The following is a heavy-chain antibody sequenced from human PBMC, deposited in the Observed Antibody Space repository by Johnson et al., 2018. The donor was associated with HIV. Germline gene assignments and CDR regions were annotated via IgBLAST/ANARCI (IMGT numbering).Heavy chain of an antibody. CDR1: GFTFSSYG. D-gene: IGHD3/OR15-3a*01. CDR2: IKQDGSEK. V-gene: IGHV3-7*03. Sequence: EVQLVESGGGVVQPGRSLRLSCAASGFTFSSYGMHWVRQAPGKGLEWVANIKQDGSEKYYVDSVKGRFTISRDNAKNSLYLQMNSLRAEDTAFYYCARGLHQSTSWTDHFDIWGHGTMVIVSS. J-gene: IGHJ3*02. CDR3: ARGLHQSTSWTDHFDI.